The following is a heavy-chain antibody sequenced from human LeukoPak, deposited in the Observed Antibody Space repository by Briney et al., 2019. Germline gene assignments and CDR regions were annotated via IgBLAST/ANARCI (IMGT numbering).Heavy chain of an antibody. CDR2: ISTYNGNT. CDR3: ARVSIFTFGGVIVEYYFDY. CDR1: GYTFTSYG. Sequence: ASVKVSCKASGYTFTSYGISWVRQAPGQGLEWLGWISTYNGNTHYAQKLQGRVTMTTDTSTSTAYMELRSLRSDDTAVYYCARVSIFTFGGVIVEYYFDYWGQGTLVTVSS. J-gene: IGHJ4*02. D-gene: IGHD3-16*02. V-gene: IGHV1-18*01.